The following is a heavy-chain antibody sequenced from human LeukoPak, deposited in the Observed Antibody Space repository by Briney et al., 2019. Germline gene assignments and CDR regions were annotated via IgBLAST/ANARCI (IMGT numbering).Heavy chain of an antibody. CDR3: ARRDAYYDILTYAFDI. CDR1: GYSFTSYW. D-gene: IGHD3-9*01. V-gene: IGHV5-51*01. Sequence: GESLKISCKGSGYSFTSYWIGWVRQMPGKGLEWMGFIYPGDSDTTYSPSFQGQVTISVDKSISTAYLQWSSLKASDTAMYYCARRDAYYDILTYAFDIWGQGTMVTVSS. CDR2: IYPGDSDT. J-gene: IGHJ3*02.